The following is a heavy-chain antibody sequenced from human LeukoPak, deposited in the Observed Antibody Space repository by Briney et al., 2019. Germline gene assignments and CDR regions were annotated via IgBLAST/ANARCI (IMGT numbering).Heavy chain of an antibody. CDR2: ISYDGSNK. CDR3: AKLSVDTAMVTGAFDI. Sequence: PGRSLRLSCAASGFTFSSYGMHWVRQAPGKGLEWVAVISYDGSNKYYADSVKGRFTISRDNSKNTLYLQMNSLRAEDTAVYYCAKLSVDTAMVTGAFDIWGQGTMVTVSS. J-gene: IGHJ3*02. D-gene: IGHD5-18*01. V-gene: IGHV3-30*18. CDR1: GFTFSSYG.